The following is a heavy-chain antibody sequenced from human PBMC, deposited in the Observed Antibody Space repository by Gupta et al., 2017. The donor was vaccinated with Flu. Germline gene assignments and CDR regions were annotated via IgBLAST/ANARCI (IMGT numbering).Heavy chain of an antibody. J-gene: IGHJ4*02. Sequence: QVQLVQSGAEVKKPGSSVKISCRASGGTFNRTAFSWVRQAPGQGLEWMGGIIPMFGTTTYSPKFQGRLTITADESASTSYMELRSLRSEDTAVYYCARRGGRYCSGGSCYWGFDYWGQGTLVTVSP. CDR1: GGTFNRTA. CDR3: ARRGGRYCSGGSCYWGFDY. V-gene: IGHV1-69*01. CDR2: IIPMFGTT. D-gene: IGHD2-15*01.